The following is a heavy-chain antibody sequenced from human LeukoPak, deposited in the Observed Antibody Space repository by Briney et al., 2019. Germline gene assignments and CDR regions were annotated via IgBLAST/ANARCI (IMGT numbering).Heavy chain of an antibody. D-gene: IGHD3-10*01. Sequence: ASVKVSCKASGYTLTSYYMHWVRQAPEQGLEWMGIINPRGGSTSYAQKFQGRVTMTRDTSTSTVYMELSSLRSEDTAVYYCAREMVPQKGVGDFDYWGQGTLVTVSS. CDR1: GYTLTSYY. J-gene: IGHJ4*02. CDR3: AREMVPQKGVGDFDY. V-gene: IGHV1-46*01. CDR2: INPRGGST.